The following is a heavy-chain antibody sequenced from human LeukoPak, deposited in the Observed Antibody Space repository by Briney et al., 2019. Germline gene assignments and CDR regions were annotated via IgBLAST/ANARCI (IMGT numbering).Heavy chain of an antibody. D-gene: IGHD6-19*01. CDR1: GFTFSSYA. J-gene: IGHJ4*02. V-gene: IGHV3-30*04. CDR3: ATTYSSGWYELDY. Sequence: HPGGSLRLSCAASGFTFSSYAMHWVRQAPGKGLEWVAVISYDGSNKYYADSVKGRFTISRDNSKNTLYLQMNSLRAEYTAVYYCATTYSSGWYELDYWGQGTLVTVSS. CDR2: ISYDGSNK.